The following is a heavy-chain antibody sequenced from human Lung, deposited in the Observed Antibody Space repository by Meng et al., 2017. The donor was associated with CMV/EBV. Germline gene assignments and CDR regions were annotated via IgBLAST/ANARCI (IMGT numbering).Heavy chain of an antibody. V-gene: IGHV4-59*01. CDR3: ARVSGYYYYGMDV. J-gene: IGHJ6*02. CDR1: GFTFDDYG. Sequence: LXCAASGFTFDDYGMSWIRQPPGKGLEWIGYIYYSGSTNYNPSLKSRVTIPVDTSKNQFSLKLSSVTAADTAVYYCARVSGYYYYGMDVWGQGNTV. D-gene: IGHD3-3*01. CDR2: IYYSGST.